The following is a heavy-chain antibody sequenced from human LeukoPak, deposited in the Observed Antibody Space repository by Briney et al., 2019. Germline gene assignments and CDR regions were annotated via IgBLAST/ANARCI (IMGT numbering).Heavy chain of an antibody. CDR2: ILYSGST. Sequence: PSETLSLTCTVSGGSIATNAYLWAWIRQPPGRGLEWIASILYSGSTYYNPSLKSRVTISVDTSKNQFSLKLSSVTAADTAVYYCARVSRGGYYYVPNNWFDPWGQGTLVTVSS. J-gene: IGHJ5*02. D-gene: IGHD3-22*01. CDR1: GGSIATNAYL. CDR3: ARVSRGGYYYVPNNWFDP. V-gene: IGHV4-39*07.